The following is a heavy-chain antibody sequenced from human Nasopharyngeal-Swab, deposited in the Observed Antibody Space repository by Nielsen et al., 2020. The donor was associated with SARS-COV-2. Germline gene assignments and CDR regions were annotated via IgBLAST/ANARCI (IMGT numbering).Heavy chain of an antibody. J-gene: IGHJ4*02. CDR1: GFSISSTF. CDR2: INSAGEG. V-gene: IGHV3-53*01. Sequence: GGSLRLSCAVSGFSISSTFINWVRQAPGKGLEWISLINSAGEGVYGDSVKGRFTISRDTSKNTVSLQMNSPRAEDTAVYYCATGACDYWGQGALVTVSS. CDR3: ATGACDY.